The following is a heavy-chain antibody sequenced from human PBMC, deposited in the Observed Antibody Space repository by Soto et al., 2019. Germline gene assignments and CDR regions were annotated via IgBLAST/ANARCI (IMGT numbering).Heavy chain of an antibody. J-gene: IGHJ4*02. CDR3: ARGSEITFGGVIVSTVGYFDY. V-gene: IGHV4-59*01. Sequence: SETLSLTCTVSGGSISSYYWSWIRQPPGKGLEWIGYIYYSGSTNYNPSLKSRVTISVDTSKNQFSLKLSSVTAADTAVYYCARGSEITFGGVIVSTVGYFDYWGQGTLVTVSS. CDR2: IYYSGST. D-gene: IGHD3-16*02. CDR1: GGSISSYY.